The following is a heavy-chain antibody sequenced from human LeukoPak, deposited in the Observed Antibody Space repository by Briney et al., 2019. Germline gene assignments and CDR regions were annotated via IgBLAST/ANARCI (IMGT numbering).Heavy chain of an antibody. J-gene: IGHJ4*02. CDR1: GYTFTKYG. CDR3: ARAHCSSTTCFFDY. D-gene: IGHD2-2*01. V-gene: IGHV1-18*01. CDR2: ISGYSGNT. Sequence: GASVTVSFTASGYTFTKYGISWVRQAPGQGLEWMGWISGYSGNTEYAQNVQGRVTMTTDTSASTVYMDLRSLRSDGTAVYFCARAHCSSTTCFFDYWGQGTLVTVSS.